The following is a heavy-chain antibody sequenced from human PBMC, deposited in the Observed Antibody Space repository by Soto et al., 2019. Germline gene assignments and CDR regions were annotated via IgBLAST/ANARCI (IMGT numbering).Heavy chain of an antibody. CDR3: ARANILTGYYNYYYYGMDV. Sequence: SETLSLTCTVSGGSISSGGYYWSWIRQHPGKGLEWIGYIYYSGSTYYNPSLKSRVTISVDTSKNQFSLKLSSVTAADTAVYYCARANILTGYYNYYYYGMDVWGQGTTVTAP. J-gene: IGHJ6*02. CDR2: IYYSGST. V-gene: IGHV4-31*03. D-gene: IGHD3-9*01. CDR1: GGSISSGGYY.